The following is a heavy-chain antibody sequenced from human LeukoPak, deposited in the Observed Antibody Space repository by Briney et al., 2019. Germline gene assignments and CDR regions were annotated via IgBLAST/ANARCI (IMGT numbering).Heavy chain of an antibody. CDR2: INHSGST. D-gene: IGHD3-22*01. CDR3: AREGDYDSSGYYDY. CDR1: GGSFSGYY. V-gene: IGHV4-34*01. J-gene: IGHJ4*02. Sequence: SETLSLTCAVYGGSFSGYYWSWIRQPPGKGLEWIGEINHSGSTNYNPSLKSRVTISVDTSKNQFSLKLSSVTAADTAVHYCAREGDYDSSGYYDYWGQGTLVTVSS.